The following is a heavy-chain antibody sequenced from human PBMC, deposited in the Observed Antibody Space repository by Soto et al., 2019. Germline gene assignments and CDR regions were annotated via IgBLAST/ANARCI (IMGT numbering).Heavy chain of an antibody. D-gene: IGHD3-3*01. CDR3: AKDARFLEWHNWFDP. J-gene: IGHJ5*02. CDR2: ISGSGDST. CDR1: GFTFSSYA. V-gene: IGHV3-23*01. Sequence: GGSLRLSCAASGFTFSSYAVSWVRQAPGKGLEWVSTISGSGDSTYYEDSVKGRFTISRDNSKNTLYLQMNSLRAEDTAVYYCAKDARFLEWHNWFDPWGQGTLVTVSS.